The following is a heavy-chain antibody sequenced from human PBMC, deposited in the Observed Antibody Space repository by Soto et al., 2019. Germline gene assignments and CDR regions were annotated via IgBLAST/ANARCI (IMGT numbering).Heavy chain of an antibody. CDR2: MYYSGIT. CDR1: GAPASSETHF. CDR3: AREDMSGTYYFDY. V-gene: IGHV4-61*01. Sequence: PSETLSLTCTVSGAPASSETHFWTWIRQPPGKGLEWIGYMYYSGITNSNPALKSRVTLSVDRSRNQFSLSLNSVTAADTAVYYCAREDMSGTYYFDYWGPGIQVTVSS. J-gene: IGHJ4*02. D-gene: IGHD1-26*01.